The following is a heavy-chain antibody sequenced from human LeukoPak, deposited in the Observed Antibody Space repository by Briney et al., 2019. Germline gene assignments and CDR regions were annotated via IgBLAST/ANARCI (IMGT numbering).Heavy chain of an antibody. V-gene: IGHV1-8*01. CDR2: MNPNSGNT. CDR1: GYTFTSYD. D-gene: IGHD3-22*01. CDR3: ARACDSSGYYLDY. J-gene: IGHJ4*02. Sequence: WASVKVSCKASGYTFTSYDINWVRQATGQGLEWMGWMNPNSGNTGYAQKFQGRVTMTRNTSISTAYMELSSLRSEDTAVYYCARACDSSGYYLDYWGQGTLVTVSS.